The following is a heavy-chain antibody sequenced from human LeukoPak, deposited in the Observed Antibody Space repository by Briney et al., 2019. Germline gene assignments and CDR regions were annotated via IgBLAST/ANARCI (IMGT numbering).Heavy chain of an antibody. J-gene: IGHJ4*02. CDR2: ISGDSSDI. D-gene: IGHD3-22*01. Sequence: GRSLRLSCATSGFTFKNYAMNWVRQAPGKGLEWVSSISGDSSDIYYADSVMGRSTISRDNAKNSVYLQINGLRAEDTAIYYCARRGYSDSSGYDYWGQGTLVTVSS. CDR3: ARRGYSDSSGYDY. CDR1: GFTFKNYA. V-gene: IGHV3-21*01.